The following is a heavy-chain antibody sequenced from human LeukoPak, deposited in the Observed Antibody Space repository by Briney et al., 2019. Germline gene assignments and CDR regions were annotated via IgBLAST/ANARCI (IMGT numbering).Heavy chain of an antibody. V-gene: IGHV1-69*13. CDR1: RGTFSSDA. J-gene: IGHJ5*02. D-gene: IGHD3-3*01. CDR2: IIPIFGTA. Sequence: SVKVSCKASRGTFSSDAISWVRQAPGQGLEWMGGIIPIFGTANYAQKFQGRVTITADESTSTAYMELSSLRSEDTAVYYCARGGITIFGVVIKSCNWFDPWGQGTLVTVSS. CDR3: ARGGITIFGVVIKSCNWFDP.